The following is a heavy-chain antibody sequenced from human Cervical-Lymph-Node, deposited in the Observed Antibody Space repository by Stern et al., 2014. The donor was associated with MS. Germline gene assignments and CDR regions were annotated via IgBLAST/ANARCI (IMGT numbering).Heavy chain of an antibody. Sequence: QVQLQESGPGLLKPSQTLTLTCTVSGGSISGGTYYWSWIRQPADKGLEWIGRIYISGNTNNNPSLESRVDISIDTSKNQFSLKLTCVTAADTAVYYCARGDYHYHSVDPWGQGTLVTVSS. CDR1: GGSISGGTYY. CDR2: IYISGNT. CDR3: ARGDYHYHSVDP. V-gene: IGHV4-61*02. D-gene: IGHD5-12*01. J-gene: IGHJ5*02.